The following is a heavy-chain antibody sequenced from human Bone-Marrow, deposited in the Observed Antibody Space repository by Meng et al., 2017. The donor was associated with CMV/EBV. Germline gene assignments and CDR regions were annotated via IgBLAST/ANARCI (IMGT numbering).Heavy chain of an antibody. V-gene: IGHV1-46*01. Sequence: ASVKVSCKASGYTFTSYYMHWVRQAPGQGLEWMGIINPSGGSTSYAQKFQCRVTMTRDTSTSTVYSELSSLRSEDRAVYYCASDAYYDILTNYYYLGAFDIWGQGTMVTVSS. CDR1: GYTFTSYY. J-gene: IGHJ3*02. CDR2: INPSGGST. D-gene: IGHD3-9*01. CDR3: ASDAYYDILTNYYYLGAFDI.